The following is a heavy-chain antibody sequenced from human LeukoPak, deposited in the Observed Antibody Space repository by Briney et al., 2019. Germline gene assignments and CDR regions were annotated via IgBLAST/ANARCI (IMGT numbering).Heavy chain of an antibody. CDR1: GYSFTSYW. CDR2: IYPGDSDT. J-gene: IGHJ4*02. Sequence: GESLKISCKGSGYSFTSYWIGWVRQMPGKGLEWMGIIYPGDSDTRYSPSFQGQVTISADKSISTAYLQWSSLKASDTARSYRARLGIYYDSSGSAPFDYWGQGTLVTVSS. D-gene: IGHD3-22*01. V-gene: IGHV5-51*01. CDR3: ARLGIYYDSSGSAPFDY.